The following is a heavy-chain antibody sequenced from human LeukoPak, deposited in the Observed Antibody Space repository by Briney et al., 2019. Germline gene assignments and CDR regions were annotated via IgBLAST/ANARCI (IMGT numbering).Heavy chain of an antibody. J-gene: IGHJ4*02. Sequence: GASVKVSCKVSGYTLTELSMHWVRQATGQGLEWMGWMNPNSGNTGYAQKFQGRVTMTRNTSISTAYMERSSLRSEDTAVYYCARMGGAWVGATIVANEPGNDYWGQGTLVTVSS. CDR3: ARMGGAWVGATIVANEPGNDY. CDR2: MNPNSGNT. V-gene: IGHV1-8*01. CDR1: GYTLTELS. D-gene: IGHD1-26*01.